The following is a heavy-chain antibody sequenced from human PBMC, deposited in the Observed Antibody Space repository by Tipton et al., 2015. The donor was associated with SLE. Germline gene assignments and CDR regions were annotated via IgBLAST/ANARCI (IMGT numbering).Heavy chain of an antibody. D-gene: IGHD2-8*02. Sequence: TLSLTCTVSGYSISSGYFWGWIRQAPGKGLEWIASIYQSGSTYHNPSLKSRVTMSVDTSKNQFTLRLSSMTAADTAVYYCARLGYCTGDTVCFTGIDQWGQGTLVTVSS. J-gene: IGHJ5*02. CDR2: IYQSGST. CDR3: ARLGYCTGDTVCFTGIDQ. CDR1: GYSISSGYF. V-gene: IGHV4-38-2*02.